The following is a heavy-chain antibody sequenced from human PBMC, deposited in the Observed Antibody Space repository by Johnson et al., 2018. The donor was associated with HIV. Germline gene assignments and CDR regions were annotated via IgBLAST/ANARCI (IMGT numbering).Heavy chain of an antibody. CDR2: ISYDGSDK. D-gene: IGHD3-10*02. J-gene: IGHJ3*02. CDR1: GFSFSSYG. Sequence: QVQLVESGGGVVQPGRSLRLSCAASGFSFSSYGMHWVRQAPGKGLEWVAVISYDGSDKYYADSVKGRFTISRDNAKNYLYLQMNSLRAEDTAVYYCAREGGVTVVGGFAIVCEGTMVTVSS. CDR3: AREGGVTVVGGFAI. V-gene: IGHV3-30*03.